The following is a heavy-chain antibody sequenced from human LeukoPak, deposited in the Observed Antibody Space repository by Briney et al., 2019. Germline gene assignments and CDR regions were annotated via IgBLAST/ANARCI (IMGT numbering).Heavy chain of an antibody. CDR1: GFTFSNYD. V-gene: IGHV3-13*01. CDR2: IDTAGDT. D-gene: IGHD2-21*02. J-gene: IGHJ4*02. Sequence: GGSLRLTCAASGFTFSNYDMHWVRQATGKGLEWVSGIDTAGDTYYPGSVKGRFTISRENAKNTLYLQMNSLRAEDTAVYYCAKDHCGGDCSVFDYWGQGTLVTVSS. CDR3: AKDHCGGDCSVFDY.